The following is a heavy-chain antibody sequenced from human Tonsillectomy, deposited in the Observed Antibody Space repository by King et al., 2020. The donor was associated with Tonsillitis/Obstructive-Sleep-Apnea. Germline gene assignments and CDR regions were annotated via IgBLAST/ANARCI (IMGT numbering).Heavy chain of an antibody. CDR2: IYYSGST. D-gene: IGHD3-22*01. CDR1: GGSISSYY. CDR3: ARVQYYYDSSGPNDAFDI. Sequence: VQLQESGPGLVKPSETLSLTCTVSGGSISSYYWSWIRQPPGKGLEWIGYIYYSGSTNYNPSLKSRGTISVDTSKNQFSLKLSSVTAADAAVYYCARVQYYYDSSGPNDAFDIWGQGTMVTVSS. J-gene: IGHJ3*02. V-gene: IGHV4-59*01.